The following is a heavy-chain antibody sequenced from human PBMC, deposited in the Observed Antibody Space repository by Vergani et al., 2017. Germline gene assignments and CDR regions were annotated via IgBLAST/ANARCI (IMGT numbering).Heavy chain of an antibody. CDR3: AKDSQVVQLLLYPHFDY. J-gene: IGHJ4*02. Sequence: EVQLLESGGGLVQPGGSLRLSCAASGFTFSSYAMSWVRQAPGKGLAWVSAISGSGGSTYYADSVKGRFTISRDNSKNTLYQQMNSLRAEDTAVYYCAKDSQVVQLLLYPHFDYWGQGTLVTVSS. CDR2: ISGSGGST. CDR1: GFTFSSYA. V-gene: IGHV3-23*01. D-gene: IGHD2-2*02.